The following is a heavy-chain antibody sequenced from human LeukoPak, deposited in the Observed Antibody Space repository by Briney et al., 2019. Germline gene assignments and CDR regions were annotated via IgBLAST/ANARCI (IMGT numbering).Heavy chain of an antibody. V-gene: IGHV3-23*01. J-gene: IGHJ3*02. CDR2: ITASGDST. D-gene: IGHD2-8*02. CDR3: ASSTIWYVYDI. CDR1: GFPFSSYP. Sequence: GGSLRLSGAGSGFPFSSYPISWVRQPPGKGLEWVSAITASGDSTYSADSVKGRFTISRDNSRNTLFLEMSSLRAEDTAVYYCASSTIWYVYDIWGQGTMVTVSS.